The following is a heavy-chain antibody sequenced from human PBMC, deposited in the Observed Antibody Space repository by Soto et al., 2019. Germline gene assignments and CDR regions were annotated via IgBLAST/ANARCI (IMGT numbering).Heavy chain of an antibody. V-gene: IGHV1-18*01. CDR1: GYTFTSYG. CDR2: ISAYNGNT. J-gene: IGHJ4*02. D-gene: IGHD5-12*01. Sequence: QVQLVQSGAEVKKPGASVKVSCKASGYTFTSYGISWVRQAPGQGLEWTGWISAYNGNTNYAQTLQGRVTTTTDTATSTAYMELRSARSDDTAVEYCATANGYESDSWGQGTLVTASS. CDR3: ATANGYESDS.